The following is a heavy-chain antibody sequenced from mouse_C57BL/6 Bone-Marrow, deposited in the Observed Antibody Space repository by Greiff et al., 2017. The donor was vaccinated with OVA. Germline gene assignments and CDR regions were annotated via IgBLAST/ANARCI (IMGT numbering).Heavy chain of an antibody. Sequence: VQLQQPGAELVRPGTSVKLSCKASGYTFTSYWMHWVKQRPGQGLEWIGVIDPSDSYTNYNQKFKGKATLTVDTSSSTAYMQLSSLTSEDSAVYYCARPDGYPSDYWGQGTTLTVSS. J-gene: IGHJ2*01. D-gene: IGHD2-3*01. V-gene: IGHV1-59*01. CDR1: GYTFTSYW. CDR2: IDPSDSYT. CDR3: ARPDGYPSDY.